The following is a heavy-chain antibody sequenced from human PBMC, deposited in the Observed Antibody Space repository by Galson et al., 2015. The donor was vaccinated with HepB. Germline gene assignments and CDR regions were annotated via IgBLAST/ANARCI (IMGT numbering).Heavy chain of an antibody. CDR3: TGDRKGGYGPFDY. D-gene: IGHD5-12*01. Sequence: SLRLSCAASGFTFSGSAIHWVRQTSGKGLEWVGRIGSKANNYATAYAASVKGRITISRDDSKNTAFLQMNTLKTEDTAVYYCTGDRKGGYGPFDYWGQGTLVTVSS. J-gene: IGHJ4*02. CDR2: IGSKANNYAT. V-gene: IGHV3-73*01. CDR1: GFTFSGSA.